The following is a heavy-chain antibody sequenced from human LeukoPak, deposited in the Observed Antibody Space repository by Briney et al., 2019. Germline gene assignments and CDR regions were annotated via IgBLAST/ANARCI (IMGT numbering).Heavy chain of an antibody. Sequence: GESLKISCKGSGYSFTNYWIGWVRQMPGKGLEWKGIIYPGDSDVRYSPSFQGQVTISADKSINIAYLQWSSLKASDTAMYYCARRPISSFNWFNPWGQGTLVTVSS. CDR3: ARRPISSFNWFNP. CDR2: IYPGDSDV. J-gene: IGHJ5*02. D-gene: IGHD6-6*01. CDR1: GYSFTNYW. V-gene: IGHV5-51*01.